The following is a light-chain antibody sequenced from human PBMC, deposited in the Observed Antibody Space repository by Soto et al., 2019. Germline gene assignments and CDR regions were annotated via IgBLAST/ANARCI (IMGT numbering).Light chain of an antibody. CDR1: QSISSY. V-gene: IGKV1-39*01. CDR2: AAS. J-gene: IGKJ3*01. CDR3: QQSYSTFT. Sequence: DIQMTQSPSSLSASVGNRVTITCRASQSISSYLNWYQQKPGQAPKLLIYAASSLQSGVPSRFSGSGSGTDFTLTTSSLQTEDFATYYCQQSYSTFTFGPGTKVDIK.